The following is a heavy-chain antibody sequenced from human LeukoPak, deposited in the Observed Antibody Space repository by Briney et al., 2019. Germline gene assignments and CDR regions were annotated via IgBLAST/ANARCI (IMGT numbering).Heavy chain of an antibody. D-gene: IGHD6-13*01. CDR2: IYPGDSDT. CDR1: GYSFTSYW. CDR3: ASRFYSSSSDAFDI. Sequence: GEPLKISCKGSGYSFTSYWIGWVRQMPGKGLEWMGIIYPGDSDTRYSPSFQGQVTISADKSISTAYLQWSGLKASDTAMYYCASRFYSSSSDAFDIWGQGTMVTVSS. V-gene: IGHV5-51*01. J-gene: IGHJ3*02.